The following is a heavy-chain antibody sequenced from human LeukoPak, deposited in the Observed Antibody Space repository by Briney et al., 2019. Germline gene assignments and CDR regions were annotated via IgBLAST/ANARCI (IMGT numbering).Heavy chain of an antibody. J-gene: IGHJ3*02. CDR3: ARDLAGPPQEAFDI. Sequence: GGSLRLSCAASGFTFSSYWMSWVRQAPGKGLEWVANIRQEGSEKYYVDSVRGRFTISRDNAENSLFLQMNSLRAEDTAVYYCARDLAGPPQEAFDIWGQGTMVTVS. CDR1: GFTFSSYW. V-gene: IGHV3-7*01. CDR2: IRQEGSEK.